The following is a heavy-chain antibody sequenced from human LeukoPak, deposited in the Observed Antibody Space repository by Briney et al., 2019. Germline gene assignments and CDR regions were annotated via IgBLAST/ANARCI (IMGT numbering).Heavy chain of an antibody. D-gene: IGHD1-7*01. Sequence: PSETLSLTCTVSGGSISSYYWSWIRQPAGKGLEWIGRIYTSGSTNYNPSLKSRVTMSVDTSKNQLSLKLSSVTAADTAVYYCARDLGLELRYYYYGMDVWGQGTTVTVSS. V-gene: IGHV4-4*07. J-gene: IGHJ6*02. CDR2: IYTSGST. CDR3: ARDLGLELRYYYYGMDV. CDR1: GGSISSYY.